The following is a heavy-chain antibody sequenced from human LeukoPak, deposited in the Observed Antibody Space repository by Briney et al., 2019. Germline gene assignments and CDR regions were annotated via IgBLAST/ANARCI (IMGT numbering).Heavy chain of an antibody. V-gene: IGHV3-20*04. CDR3: ARDRGYDRYFDY. CDR2: INWNGGST. CDR1: GFTFDDYG. Sequence: GGSLRLSCAASGFTFDDYGMSWVRQAPGKGLEWVSGINWNGGSTGYADSVKGRFTSSRDNAKNSLYLQMNSLRAEDTALYYCARDRGYDRYFDYWGQGTLVTVSS. J-gene: IGHJ4*02. D-gene: IGHD5-12*01.